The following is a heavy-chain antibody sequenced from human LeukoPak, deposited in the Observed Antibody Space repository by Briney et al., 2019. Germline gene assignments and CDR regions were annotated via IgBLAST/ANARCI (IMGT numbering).Heavy chain of an antibody. CDR1: GGSISSYY. CDR2: IYYSGTT. D-gene: IGHD1-26*01. CDR3: ARSSGAYRSFDY. J-gene: IGHJ4*02. Sequence: SETLSLTCTASGGSISSYYWSWIRQPPGKGLEWIGYIYYSGTTDYNPPLKSRVTISVDTSNNQFSLKVSSVTAADTAVYYCARSSGAYRSFDYWGQGTLVPVSS. V-gene: IGHV4-59*01.